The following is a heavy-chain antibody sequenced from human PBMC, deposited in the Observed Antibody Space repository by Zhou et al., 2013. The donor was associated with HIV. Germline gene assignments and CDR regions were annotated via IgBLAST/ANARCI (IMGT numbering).Heavy chain of an antibody. D-gene: IGHD3-16*01. CDR2: ISAYNGNT. Sequence: QVRLVQSGDEVKKPGASVKVSCKTTGYTFNRYDVSWVRQAPGQGLEWMGWISAYNGNTNYVQKFQGRLTMTTDTSTTTAYMELRGLRSDDTAVYYCARNDGDGEFPLGYWGQGTLVTVSS. CDR3: ARNDGDGEFPLGY. V-gene: IGHV1-18*01. CDR1: GYTFNRYD. J-gene: IGHJ4*02.